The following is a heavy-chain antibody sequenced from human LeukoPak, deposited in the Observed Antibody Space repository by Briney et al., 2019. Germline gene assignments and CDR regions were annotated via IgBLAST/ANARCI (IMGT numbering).Heavy chain of an antibody. CDR1: GFTFSNYA. Sequence: GGSLRLSCAASGFTFSNYAMSWVRQAPGKGLEWVSAISSSGRNTFYADSVKGRFTISRDNSKNTLYLQMNRLRAEDTAVYYCARKYYYGSGSYYAFDYWGQGTLVTVSS. D-gene: IGHD3-10*01. CDR3: ARKYYYGSGSYYAFDY. CDR2: ISSSGRNT. J-gene: IGHJ4*02. V-gene: IGHV3-23*01.